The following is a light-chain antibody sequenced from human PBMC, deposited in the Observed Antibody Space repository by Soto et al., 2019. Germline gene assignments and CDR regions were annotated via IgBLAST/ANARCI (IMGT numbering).Light chain of an antibody. J-gene: IGKJ1*01. V-gene: IGKV3-20*01. CDR1: QSISSRY. Sequence: EIVLTQSPGTLSVSPGERATLSCRASQSISSRYLVWYQHKPGQAPRLLIYGASNRATGIPDRFSGSGSGTDFTLIISRLEPEDFAVYYCQHYGSSPWTFGQGTKVEIK. CDR2: GAS. CDR3: QHYGSSPWT.